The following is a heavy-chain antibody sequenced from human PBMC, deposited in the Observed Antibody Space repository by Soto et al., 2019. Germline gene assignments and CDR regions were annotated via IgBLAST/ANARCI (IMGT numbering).Heavy chain of an antibody. CDR1: GYTFTSYA. V-gene: IGHV1-3*01. CDR3: AREDQITIFGVATTYYYYGMDV. J-gene: IGHJ6*02. Sequence: ASVTVSCKASGYTFTSYAMHWVRQAPGQRLEWMGWINAGNGNTKYSQKFQGRVTITRDTSASTAYMELSSLRSEDTAVYYCAREDQITIFGVATTYYYYGMDVWGQGTTVTVSS. CDR2: INAGNGNT. D-gene: IGHD3-3*01.